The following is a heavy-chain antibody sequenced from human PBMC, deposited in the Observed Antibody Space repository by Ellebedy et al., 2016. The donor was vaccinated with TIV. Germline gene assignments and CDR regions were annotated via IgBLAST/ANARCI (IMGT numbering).Heavy chain of an antibody. Sequence: MPSETLSLTCTVSGGSIGSTTYYWGWVRQPPEKGLEWIGNIYYSGTIYYSPSLKSRITISVDTSKNQFSLQLNSMTPEDTAVYYCARDGPSYYFDSWGQGILVTVSS. CDR1: GGSIGSTTYY. CDR3: ARDGPSYYFDS. V-gene: IGHV4-39*02. D-gene: IGHD7-27*01. J-gene: IGHJ4*02. CDR2: IYYSGTI.